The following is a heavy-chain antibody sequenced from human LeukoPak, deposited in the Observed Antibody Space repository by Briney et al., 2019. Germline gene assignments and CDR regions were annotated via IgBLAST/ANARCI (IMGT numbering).Heavy chain of an antibody. CDR2: IYHSGST. V-gene: IGHV4-30-2*01. Sequence: PSETLSLTCTVSGGSISSGGYYWSWIRQPPGKGLEWIGYIYHSGSTYYNPSLKSRVTISVDRSKNQFSLKLSSVTAADTAVYYCANSVVPAAKFDYWGQGTLVTVSS. J-gene: IGHJ4*02. D-gene: IGHD2-2*01. CDR1: GGSISSGGYY. CDR3: ANSVVPAAKFDY.